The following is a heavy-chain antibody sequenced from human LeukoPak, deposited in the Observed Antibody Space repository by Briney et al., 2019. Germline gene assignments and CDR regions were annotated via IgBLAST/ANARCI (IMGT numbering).Heavy chain of an antibody. CDR1: GFTFSSYA. D-gene: IGHD3-22*01. CDR3: AKVPKLRGSSGYYGYFDY. V-gene: IGHV3-23*01. J-gene: IGHJ4*02. Sequence: GGSLRLSCAASGFTFSSYAMSWVRQAPGKGLEWVSAISGSGGSTYYADSVKGRFTISRDNSKNTLYLQMNSLRAEDTAVYYCAKVPKLRGSSGYYGYFDYWGQGTLVTVSS. CDR2: ISGSGGST.